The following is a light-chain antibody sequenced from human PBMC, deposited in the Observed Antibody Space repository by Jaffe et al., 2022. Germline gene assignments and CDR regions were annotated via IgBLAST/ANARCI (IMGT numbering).Light chain of an antibody. V-gene: IGKV1-39*01. J-gene: IGKJ4*01. CDR2: GAS. Sequence: DIQMTQSPSSLSASVGDRVTITCRASQSISTLLSWFQQKRGKAPKLLIYGASSLQSGVPSRFSGSGSGTDFTLTISSLQPEDFAIYYCQQSYSAPRTFGGGTTVEIK. CDR1: QSISTL. CDR3: QQSYSAPRT.